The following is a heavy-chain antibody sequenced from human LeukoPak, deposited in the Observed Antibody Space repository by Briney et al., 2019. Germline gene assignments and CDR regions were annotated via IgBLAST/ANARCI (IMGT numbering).Heavy chain of an antibody. D-gene: IGHD2-2*01. V-gene: IGHV3-74*01. Sequence: GSLRLSCAASGFTFSSYWMHWVRQAPGKGLVWVSRITSDGSTTSYADSVKGRFTISRDNAKNTLYLQMNSLRGEDTAVYYCARDGDSQYCSSTNCLFHYWGQGTLVTVSS. CDR2: ITSDGSTT. J-gene: IGHJ4*02. CDR3: ARDGDSQYCSSTNCLFHY. CDR1: GFTFSSYW.